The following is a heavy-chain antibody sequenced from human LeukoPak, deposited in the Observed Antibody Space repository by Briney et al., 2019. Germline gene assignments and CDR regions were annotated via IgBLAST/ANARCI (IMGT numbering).Heavy chain of an antibody. CDR2: ISGSGGST. CDR1: GFTFNSYA. CDR3: AKLLLWFGEWGDY. Sequence: GGSLRLSCAASGFTFNSYAMTWVRQAPGKGLEWVSAISGSGGSTYYADSVKGRFTISRDNSKNTLYLQMNSLRAEDTAVYYCAKLLLWFGEWGDYWGQGTLVTVSS. V-gene: IGHV3-23*01. D-gene: IGHD3-10*01. J-gene: IGHJ4*02.